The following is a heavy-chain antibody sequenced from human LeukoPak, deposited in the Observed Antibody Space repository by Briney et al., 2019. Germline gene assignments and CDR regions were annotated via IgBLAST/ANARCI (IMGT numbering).Heavy chain of an antibody. V-gene: IGHV5-51*01. J-gene: IGHJ5*02. CDR1: GYNFSNNW. CDR3: ARRLYSSGWYRFDP. CDR2: IYPGDSDT. D-gene: IGHD6-19*01. Sequence: GESLKISCKGSGYNFSNNWIGWVRQMPGRGLEWMGIIYPGDSDTRYSPSFQGQVTISADKSISTAYLQWNSLKASDTAMYYCARRLYSSGWYRFDPWGQGTLVTVSS.